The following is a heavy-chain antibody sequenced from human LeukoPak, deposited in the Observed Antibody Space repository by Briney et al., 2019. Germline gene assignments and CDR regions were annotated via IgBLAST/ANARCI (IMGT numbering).Heavy chain of an antibody. CDR3: ARDVKHYMDV. CDR1: GFTLISYS. D-gene: IGHD2/OR15-2a*01. Sequence: GGSLRLSCAASGFTLISYSMNWVRQAPGKGLECVSSISSSSSFISYADSVKGRFIISRDNAKNSLYLQMNSLRAEDTAVYYCARDVKHYMDVWGKGTTVTVSS. J-gene: IGHJ6*03. V-gene: IGHV3-21*01. CDR2: ISSSSSFI.